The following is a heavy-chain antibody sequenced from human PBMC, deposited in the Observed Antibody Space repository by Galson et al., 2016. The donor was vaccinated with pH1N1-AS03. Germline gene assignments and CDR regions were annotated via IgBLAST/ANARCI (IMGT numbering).Heavy chain of an antibody. CDR1: GFSVSDYY. J-gene: IGHJ4*02. V-gene: IGHV3-11*03. Sequence: SLRLSCAASGFSVSDYYMNWIRQTPGKGLEWLSYISSGGRYTHYADSVKGRFTISRDTAKNSVFLQMDSLRAEDTAVYFCARMQRLLPQYYFNCWGQGTLVTVSS. CDR2: ISSGGRYT. CDR3: ARMQRLLPQYYFNC. D-gene: IGHD6-25*01.